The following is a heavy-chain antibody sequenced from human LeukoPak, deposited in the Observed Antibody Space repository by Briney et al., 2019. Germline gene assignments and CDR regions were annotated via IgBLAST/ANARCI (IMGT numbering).Heavy chain of an antibody. CDR2: IWYDGSNK. D-gene: IGHD6-13*01. CDR3: AKDYMGIAAVDTGVFDY. V-gene: IGHV3-33*06. CDR1: GFTFSSYG. Sequence: GGSLRLSCAASGFTFSSYGMHWVRQAPGKGLEWVAVIWYDGSNKYYADSVKGRFTISRDNSKNTLYLQMNSLRAEDTAVYYCAKDYMGIAAVDTGVFDYWGQGTLVTVSS. J-gene: IGHJ4*02.